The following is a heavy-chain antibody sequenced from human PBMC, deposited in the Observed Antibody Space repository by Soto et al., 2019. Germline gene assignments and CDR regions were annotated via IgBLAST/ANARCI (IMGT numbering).Heavy chain of an antibody. CDR3: ASSGWWYFEY. J-gene: IGHJ4*02. Sequence: SETLSLTCTVSGGSISSSSYYWGWIRQPPGKGLEWIGSMYYSGSTYYNPSLKSRVTISVDTSKNQFSLKLSSVTAADTAVYYCASSGWWYFEYWGQGTLVTVSS. CDR2: MYYSGST. V-gene: IGHV4-39*01. CDR1: GGSISSSSYY. D-gene: IGHD6-13*01.